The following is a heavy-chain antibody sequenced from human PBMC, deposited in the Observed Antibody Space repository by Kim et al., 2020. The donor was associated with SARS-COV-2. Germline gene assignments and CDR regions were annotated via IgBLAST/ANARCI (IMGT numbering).Heavy chain of an antibody. V-gene: IGHV3-66*01. Sequence: STYYADSVKGRFTISRDNSKNTLYLQMNSLRAEDSAIYYCARGAFGSGNYWGQGTLVTVSS. CDR2: ST. CDR3: ARGAFGSGNY. J-gene: IGHJ4*02. D-gene: IGHD3-10*01.